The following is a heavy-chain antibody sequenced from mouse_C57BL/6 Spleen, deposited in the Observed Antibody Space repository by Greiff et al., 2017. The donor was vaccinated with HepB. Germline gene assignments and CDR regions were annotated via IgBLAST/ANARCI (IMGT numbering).Heavy chain of an antibody. CDR1: GCTFTSYW. CDR3: AKGYDHGRNYVDY. V-gene: IGHV1-55*01. D-gene: IGHD2-3*01. J-gene: IGHJ2*01. CDR2: IYPGSGST. Sequence: VQLQQPGAELVKPGASVKMSCKASGCTFTSYWITWVKQRPGQGLEWIGDIYPGSGSTNYNEKFKSKATLTVDTSSSTAYMQLSSLTSEDSAVYYRAKGYDHGRNYVDYWGQGTTLTVSS.